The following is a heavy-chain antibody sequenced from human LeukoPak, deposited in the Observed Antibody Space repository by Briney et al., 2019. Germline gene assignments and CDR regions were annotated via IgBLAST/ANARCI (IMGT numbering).Heavy chain of an antibody. Sequence: KTSETLSLTCSVSGDFITNRYWSWVRQSAGKGLEWIGRISTRGNTNYNPSLKSRVTMSVDTSNKHFSLKLTSATAADTAVYYCVRNWDYWGQGTLVTVSS. CDR3: VRNWDY. V-gene: IGHV4-4*07. CDR2: ISTRGNT. CDR1: GDFITNRY. D-gene: IGHD1-1*01. J-gene: IGHJ4*02.